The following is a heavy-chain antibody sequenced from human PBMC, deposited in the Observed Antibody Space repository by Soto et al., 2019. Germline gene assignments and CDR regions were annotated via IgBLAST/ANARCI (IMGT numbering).Heavy chain of an antibody. J-gene: IGHJ4*02. CDR1: GYTFTGYY. Sequence: ASVKVSCKASGYTFTGYYIHWVRQAPGQGLEWMGWINPNSGGTNYAQKFQGWVTMTRDTSISTAYMELSRLRSDDTAVYYCARATTTVTTYDYWGQGTLVTVSS. CDR3: ARATTTVTTYDY. V-gene: IGHV1-2*04. D-gene: IGHD4-17*01. CDR2: INPNSGGT.